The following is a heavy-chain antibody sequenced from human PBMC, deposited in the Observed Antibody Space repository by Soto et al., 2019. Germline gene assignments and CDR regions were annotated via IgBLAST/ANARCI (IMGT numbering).Heavy chain of an antibody. V-gene: IGHV2-26*01. CDR1: GFSLNDATMG. CDR3: ARIITGSGSLDAFDG. J-gene: IGHJ3*01. D-gene: IGHD3-10*01. CDR2: IFSKDEK. Sequence: QVTLKESGPVLVKPTETLTLTCTVSGFSLNDATMGVSWIRQPPGQALEWLAHIFSKDEKYYNTSLKSRLTISQDTSKSQVVLTMTNIDPVDTATYYCARIITGSGSLDAFDGWGQGTMVTVSS.